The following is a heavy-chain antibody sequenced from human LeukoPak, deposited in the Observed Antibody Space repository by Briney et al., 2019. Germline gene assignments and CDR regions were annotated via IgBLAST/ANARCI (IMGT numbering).Heavy chain of an antibody. D-gene: IGHD6-13*01. CDR2: IYYSGST. J-gene: IGHJ4*02. CDR1: GGSISSYY. Sequence: SETLSLTCTVSGGSISSYYWSWIRQPPGKGLEWIGYIYYSGSTNYNPSLKSRFTISVDTSQNQFSLKLSSVTAADTAVYYCARLGTGIAAAGSPGEFDYWGQGTLVTVSS. V-gene: IGHV4-59*12. CDR3: ARLGTGIAAAGSPGEFDY.